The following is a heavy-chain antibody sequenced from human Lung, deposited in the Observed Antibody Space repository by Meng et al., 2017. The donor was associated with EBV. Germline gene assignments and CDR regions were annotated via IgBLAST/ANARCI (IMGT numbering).Heavy chain of an antibody. CDR2: IYYSGST. CDR3: ARAVGTGYFDY. V-gene: IGHV4-31*01. J-gene: IGHJ4*02. D-gene: IGHD3-10*01. CDR1: GGSISSGGHY. Sequence: QVQLQQSRPGLVNPSQTLSLTCTVSGGSISSGGHYWSWIRQHPGKSLEWIGYIYYSGSTYYNPSLKSLVSISVDTSNNQFSLKLSSVTAADTAVYYCARAVGTGYFDYWGQGTLVTVSS.